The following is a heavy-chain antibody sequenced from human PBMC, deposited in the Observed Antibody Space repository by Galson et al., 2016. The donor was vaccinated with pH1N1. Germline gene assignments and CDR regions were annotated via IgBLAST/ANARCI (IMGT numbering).Heavy chain of an antibody. D-gene: IGHD3-22*01. J-gene: IGHJ3*02. CDR1: GDSVSSNSAA. CDR2: TCYRSKWYN. CDR3: ARSEYYYDSSGYRRDTFDI. Sequence: CAISGDSVSSNSAAWNWIRQSPSRGLEWLGRTCYRSKWYNDYGVSVKSRITISPDTSKNQFSLQLNSVTPEDTAVYCCARSEYYYDSSGYRRDTFDIWGQGTTVTVSS. V-gene: IGHV6-1*01.